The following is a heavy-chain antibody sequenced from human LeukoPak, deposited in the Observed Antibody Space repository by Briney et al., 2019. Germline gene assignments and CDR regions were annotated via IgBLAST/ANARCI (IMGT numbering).Heavy chain of an antibody. CDR2: IIPIFGTA. CDR1: GGTFSSYA. V-gene: IGHV1-69*05. CDR3: ARELVKLGHCSSTSCYKGSWFDP. D-gene: IGHD2-2*02. Sequence: GASVKVSCKASGGTFSSYAISWVRQAPGQGLEWMGGIIPIFGTANYAQKFQGRVTITTDESTSTAYMELSSLRSEDTAVYYCARELVKLGHCSSTSCYKGSWFDPWGQGTLVTVSS. J-gene: IGHJ5*02.